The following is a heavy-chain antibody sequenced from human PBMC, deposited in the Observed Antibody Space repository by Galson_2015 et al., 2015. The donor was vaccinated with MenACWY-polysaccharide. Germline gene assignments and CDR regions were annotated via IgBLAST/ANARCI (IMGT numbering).Heavy chain of an antibody. CDR2: IYSGGTT. Sequence: SLRLSCAASGFTVSSNYMSWVRQAPGKGLEWVSVIYSGGTTYYADSVKGRFTISRDNSKNTLYLQMNSLRVEDTAVYYCARDNSYGYGSLGYWGQGTLVTVSS. CDR3: ARDNSYGYGSLGY. CDR1: GFTVSSNY. D-gene: IGHD5-18*01. J-gene: IGHJ4*02. V-gene: IGHV3-66*01.